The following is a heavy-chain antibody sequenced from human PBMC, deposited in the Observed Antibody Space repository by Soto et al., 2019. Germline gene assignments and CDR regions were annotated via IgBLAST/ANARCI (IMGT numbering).Heavy chain of an antibody. CDR1: GFTFSRYA. CDR2: ITYDGSSK. D-gene: IGHD6-13*01. J-gene: IGHJ4*02. CDR3: ARTGSSWSDGFDY. V-gene: IGHV3-30-3*01. Sequence: LKIPCAALGFTFSRYAIHWVRQGPGKGLEWVAVITYDGSSKYYADSVKGRFTPSQDNYKNTLYLKMNSPTAEDTAVYSCARTGSSWSDGFDYWGQGTLVTVSS.